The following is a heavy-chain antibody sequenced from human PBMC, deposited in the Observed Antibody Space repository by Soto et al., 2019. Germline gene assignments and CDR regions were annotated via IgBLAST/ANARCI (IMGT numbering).Heavy chain of an antibody. CDR3: ARHGSVRITIFGVVIVNWFDP. CDR2: IYYSGST. V-gene: IGHV4-39*01. J-gene: IGHJ5*02. Sequence: SETLSLTCTVSGGSISSSSYYWGWIRQPPGKGPEWIGSIYYSGSTYYNPSLKSRVTISVDTSKNQFSLKLSSVTAADTAVYYCARHGSVRITIFGVVIVNWFDPWGQGTLVTVSS. CDR1: GGSISSSSYY. D-gene: IGHD3-3*01.